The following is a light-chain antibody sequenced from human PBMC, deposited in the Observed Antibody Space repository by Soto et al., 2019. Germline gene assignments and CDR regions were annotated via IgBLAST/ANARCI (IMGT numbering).Light chain of an antibody. CDR2: GAS. CDR1: QSVNSN. V-gene: IGKV3-15*01. J-gene: IGKJ1*01. CDR3: QEYNTWPWT. Sequence: ETVMTQSPATLSVSPGERATLSCRASQSVNSNLAWYQQKLGQAPRVLIYGASTRATGIPARFSGSGSGTEVILTISSLQSEDFALYYCQEYNTWPWTFGQGTKVEIK.